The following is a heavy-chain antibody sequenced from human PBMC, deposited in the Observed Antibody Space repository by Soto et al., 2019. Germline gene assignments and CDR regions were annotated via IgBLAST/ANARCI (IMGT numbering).Heavy chain of an antibody. CDR2: FIPSFRTT. CDR1: GAIFTGYG. V-gene: IGHV1-69*13. J-gene: IGHJ6*02. Sequence: SVKVSCKTSGAIFTGYGISWVRQAPGQGLEYMGGFIPSFRTTNYAQKFQGRVTITADEPTTTVYMELTNLRFEDTAVYYCARDPSIPMASEFFGMDVWGQGTTVTVSS. D-gene: IGHD3-10*01. CDR3: ARDPSIPMASEFFGMDV.